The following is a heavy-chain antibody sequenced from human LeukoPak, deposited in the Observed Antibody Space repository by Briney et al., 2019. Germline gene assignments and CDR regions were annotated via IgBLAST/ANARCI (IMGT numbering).Heavy chain of an antibody. D-gene: IGHD3-10*02. CDR3: AREMFGELLSGWFDP. CDR1: GGSISSSNW. V-gene: IGHV4-4*02. J-gene: IGHJ5*02. Sequence: SGTLSLTCAVSGGSISSSNWWSWVRQPPGQGLEWIGEIHHSGSTNYNPSLKSRVTISVDKSKNQFSLKLSSVTAADTAVYYCAREMFGELLSGWFDPWGQGTLVTVSS. CDR2: IHHSGST.